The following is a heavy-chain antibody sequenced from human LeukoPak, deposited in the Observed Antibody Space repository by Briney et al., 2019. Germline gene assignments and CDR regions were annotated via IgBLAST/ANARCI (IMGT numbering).Heavy chain of an antibody. CDR2: IXYDGXNK. V-gene: IGHV3-33*01. D-gene: IGHD3-10*01. CDR3: ARDLGTTMVGGFDY. Sequence: GGSLRLSXAASGFAFSTXXXXXXRQXPGXXXXXXXXIXYDGXNKYYGDSVKGRFTISRDNSKNTLYLQMNSLRAEDTAVYYCARDLGTTMVGGFDYWGLGTLVTVSS. J-gene: IGHJ4*02. CDR1: GFAFSTXX.